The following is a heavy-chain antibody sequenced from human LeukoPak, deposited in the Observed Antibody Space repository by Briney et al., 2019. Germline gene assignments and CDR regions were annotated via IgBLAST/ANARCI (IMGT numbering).Heavy chain of an antibody. D-gene: IGHD6-19*01. Sequence: GGSLRLSCTASGFTFSTYAMSWVRQAPGKGLEWVSAISGTGGSTYYADSVRGRFTISRDNSKNTLYLQMNSLRAEDTAVYYCAKDFIRSLGIAVAGSPFDYWGQGTLVTVSS. J-gene: IGHJ4*02. CDR3: AKDFIRSLGIAVAGSPFDY. V-gene: IGHV3-23*01. CDR2: ISGTGGST. CDR1: GFTFSTYA.